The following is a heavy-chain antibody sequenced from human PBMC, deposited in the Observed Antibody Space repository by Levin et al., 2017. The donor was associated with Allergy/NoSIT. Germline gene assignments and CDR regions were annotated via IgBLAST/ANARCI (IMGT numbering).Heavy chain of an antibody. CDR3: AGEGGNELRYFEGFDS. J-gene: IGHJ5*01. CDR1: GGTSSTYA. V-gene: IGHV1-69*04. D-gene: IGHD3-9*01. Sequence: KISCTASGGTSSTYAFSWVRQAPGQGLEWMGRIIPSLGIPNYAQNFQDRVTFTADKSTNTAYMELSSLRSEDTAMYFCAGEGGNELRYFEGFDSWGQGTLVTVSS. CDR2: IIPSLGIP.